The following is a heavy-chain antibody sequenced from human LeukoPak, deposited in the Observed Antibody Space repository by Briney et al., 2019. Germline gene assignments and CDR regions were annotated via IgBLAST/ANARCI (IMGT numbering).Heavy chain of an antibody. CDR2: SAGGST. CDR3: AKGRTGNFDY. V-gene: IGHV3-23*01. Sequence: PGGSLRLSCAASGFTFSSYAMRWVRQAPGKGLEWVSASAGGSTFYADSVKGRFTISRDNSKNTLFLQMSSLRAEDTAVYYCAKGRTGNFDYWGQGTLVTVSS. D-gene: IGHD3/OR15-3a*01. CDR1: GFTFSSYA. J-gene: IGHJ4*02.